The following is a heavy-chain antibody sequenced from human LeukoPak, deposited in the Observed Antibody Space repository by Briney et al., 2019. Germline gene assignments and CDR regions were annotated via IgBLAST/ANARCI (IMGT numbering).Heavy chain of an antibody. V-gene: IGHV4-31*03. CDR1: GGSISSGDYY. CDR2: IYYSGST. Sequence: SETLSLTCTVSGGSISSGDYYWSWIRQHPGKGLEWIGYIYYSGSTYYNPSLKSRVTISVDTSKNQFSLKLSSVTAADTAVYYCARAPDYYDSSGHAFDIWGQGTMVTVSS. D-gene: IGHD3-22*01. CDR3: ARAPDYYDSSGHAFDI. J-gene: IGHJ3*02.